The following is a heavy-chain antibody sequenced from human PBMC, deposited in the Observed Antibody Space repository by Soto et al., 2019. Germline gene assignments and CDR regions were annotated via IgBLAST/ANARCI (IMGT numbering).Heavy chain of an antibody. CDR2: IYYSGRT. J-gene: IGHJ6*03. D-gene: IGHD1-26*01. V-gene: IGHV4-59*01. CDR1: GGSISSYY. CDR3: ARDLGSSYFYYLDV. Sequence: ETXSLTCTVSGGSISSYYWSWIRQPPGKGLEWIGYIYYSGRTSSNPSLKSRVTISVDTSKNQFSLKLSSVTAADTAVYYCARDLGSSYFYYLDVWGQGTTVTVSS.